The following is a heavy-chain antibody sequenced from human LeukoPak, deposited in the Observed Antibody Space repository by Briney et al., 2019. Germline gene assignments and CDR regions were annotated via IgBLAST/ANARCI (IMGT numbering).Heavy chain of an antibody. CDR2: ISYDGSNK. CDR1: GFTFSSYA. CDR3: ARGGYALLGYFDY. D-gene: IGHD5-12*01. J-gene: IGHJ4*02. V-gene: IGHV3-30-3*01. Sequence: GGSLRLSCAASGFTFSSYAMHWVRQAPGKGLEWVAVISYDGSNKYYADSVKGRFTISRDNSKNTLYLQMNSLRAEDTAVYYCARGGYALLGYFDYWGQGTLVTVSS.